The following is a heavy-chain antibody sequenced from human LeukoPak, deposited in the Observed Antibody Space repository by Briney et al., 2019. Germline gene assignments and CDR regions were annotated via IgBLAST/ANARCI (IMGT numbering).Heavy chain of an antibody. V-gene: IGHV3-21*01. CDR1: GFTFSSYS. CDR2: ISSSSSYI. D-gene: IGHD3-10*01. CDR3: AKDGIYGSGSYYNAVGAYYYYYMDV. Sequence: GGSLRLSCAASGFTFSSYSMNWVRQAPGKGLEWVSSISSSSSYIYYADSVKGRFTISRDNSKNTLYLQMNSLRAEGTAVYYCAKDGIYGSGSYYNAVGAYYYYYMDVWGKGTTVTISS. J-gene: IGHJ6*03.